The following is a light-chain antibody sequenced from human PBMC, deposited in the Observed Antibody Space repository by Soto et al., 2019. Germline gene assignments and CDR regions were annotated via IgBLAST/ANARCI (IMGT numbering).Light chain of an antibody. CDR3: QQYGSSPRT. CDR1: QSVSSSY. J-gene: IGKJ5*01. V-gene: IGKV3-20*01. CDR2: GAS. Sequence: EIVVTQSPGTLSLSPGERATLSCRASQSVSSSYLAWYQQKPGQAPRLLIYGASNRATGIPDRFSGSGSGTDFTLTISRLEPEDFAVYYCQQYGSSPRTFGQGTRLEIK.